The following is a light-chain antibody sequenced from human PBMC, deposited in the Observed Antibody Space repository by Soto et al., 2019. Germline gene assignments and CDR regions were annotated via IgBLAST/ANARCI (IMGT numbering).Light chain of an antibody. CDR3: QQYNNWPPGT. V-gene: IGKV3-15*01. J-gene: IGKJ1*01. CDR2: GAA. Sequence: EIVMTQSPATLSVSPGERATLSCRASQSVSSNLAWYQQKPGQAPRLRIYGAATRATGIPARFSGSGSGTEFNLTISSRQSEDFAVYYCQQYNNWPPGTFGQGTKVEIK. CDR1: QSVSSN.